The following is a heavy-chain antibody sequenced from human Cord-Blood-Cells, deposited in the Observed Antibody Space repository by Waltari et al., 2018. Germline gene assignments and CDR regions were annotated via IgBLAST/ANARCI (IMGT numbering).Heavy chain of an antibody. CDR1: GFTVSSNY. V-gene: IGHV3-53*04. CDR2: IYSGGSK. D-gene: IGHD2-21*01. CDR3: ARGGAQFPRDAFDI. Sequence: EVQLVESGGGLVQPGGSLRLSCAASGFTVSSNYMSWVRRAPGKGLEWVSVIYSGGSKYYADSVKGRFTISRHNSKNTLYLQMNSLRAEDTAVYYCARGGAQFPRDAFDIWGQGTMVTVSS. J-gene: IGHJ3*02.